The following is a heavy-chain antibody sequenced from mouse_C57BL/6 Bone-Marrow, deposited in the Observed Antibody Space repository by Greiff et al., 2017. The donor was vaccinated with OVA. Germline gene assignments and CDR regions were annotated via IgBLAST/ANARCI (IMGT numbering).Heavy chain of an antibody. V-gene: IGHV1-80*01. CDR1: GYAFSSYW. J-gene: IGHJ2*01. CDR3: ARDYDGYYLDYRDY. Sequence: VQLQQSGAELVKPGASVKISCKASGYAFSSYWMNWVKQRPGKGLEWIGQIYPGDGDTNYNGKFKGKATLTGDKSSSTAYMQRSSLTSEDSAVCFCARDYDGYYLDYRDYWGQGTTLTVST. D-gene: IGHD2-3*01. CDR2: IYPGDGDT.